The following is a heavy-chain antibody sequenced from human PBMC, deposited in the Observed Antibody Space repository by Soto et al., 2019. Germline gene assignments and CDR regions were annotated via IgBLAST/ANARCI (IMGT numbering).Heavy chain of an antibody. Sequence: ASVKVSCKASGYTFTSYYMHWVRQAPGQGLEWMGIINPSGGSTSYAQKFQGRVTMTRDTSTSTVYMELSSLRSEDTAVYYCAREAAAYQVVPAANWFDPWGQGTLVTVS. CDR2: INPSGGST. J-gene: IGHJ5*02. CDR1: GYTFTSYY. CDR3: AREAAAYQVVPAANWFDP. D-gene: IGHD2-2*01. V-gene: IGHV1-46*03.